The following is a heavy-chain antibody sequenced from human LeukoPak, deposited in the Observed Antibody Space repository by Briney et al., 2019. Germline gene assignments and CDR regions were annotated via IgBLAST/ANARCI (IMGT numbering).Heavy chain of an antibody. J-gene: IGHJ2*01. V-gene: IGHV1-2*02. CDR1: GYTFTGYY. CDR2: INPNSGGT. CDR3: ARDYKPKTTVAHWYFDL. Sequence: ASVKVSCKASGYTFTGYYMHWVRQAPGQGLEWMGWINPNSGGTDYAQKFQGRVTMTRDTSISTAYVELSRLRSDDTAVYYCARDYKPKTTVAHWYFDLWGRGTLVTVSS. D-gene: IGHD4-23*01.